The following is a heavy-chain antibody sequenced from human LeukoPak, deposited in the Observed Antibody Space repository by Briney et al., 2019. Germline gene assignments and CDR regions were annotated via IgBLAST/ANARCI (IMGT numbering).Heavy chain of an antibody. CDR2: ISGSGGST. D-gene: IGHD4-17*01. Sequence: GGPLRLSCAASGFTFSNYAMSWVRQAPGKGLEWVSAISGSGGSTYYADSVEGRFTISRDNSKNTLYLQMNSLRAEDTAVYYCAKMRGNGDYGYYYYMDVWGKGTTVTVSS. V-gene: IGHV3-23*01. J-gene: IGHJ6*03. CDR1: GFTFSNYA. CDR3: AKMRGNGDYGYYYYMDV.